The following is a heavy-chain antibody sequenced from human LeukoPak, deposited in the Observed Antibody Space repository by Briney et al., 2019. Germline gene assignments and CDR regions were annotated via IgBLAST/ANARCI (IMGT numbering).Heavy chain of an antibody. Sequence: GGPLRLSCAASGFTFSSYWMTWFRQAPGKGLEGVANIKQDGSEKYYVDSVKGGFSISIDNAKISLYLQMDSVRAEDRAVYYCARERDTAMVSFDYWGQGTLVSVSS. V-gene: IGHV3-7*01. CDR3: ARERDTAMVSFDY. J-gene: IGHJ4*02. CDR1: GFTFSSYW. D-gene: IGHD5-18*01. CDR2: IKQDGSEK.